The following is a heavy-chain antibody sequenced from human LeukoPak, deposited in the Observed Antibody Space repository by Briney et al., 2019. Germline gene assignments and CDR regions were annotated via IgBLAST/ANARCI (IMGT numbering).Heavy chain of an antibody. D-gene: IGHD1-26*01. CDR2: IIPIFGTA. V-gene: IGHV1-69*05. J-gene: IGHJ4*02. Sequence: ASVKVSCKASGGTFSSYAISWVRQAPGQGLEWMGGIIPIFGTANYAQKFQGRVTITTDESTSTAYMELSSLRSEDTAVYYCAREGIVGATARSFDYWGQGTLVTVSS. CDR3: AREGIVGATARSFDY. CDR1: GGTFSSYA.